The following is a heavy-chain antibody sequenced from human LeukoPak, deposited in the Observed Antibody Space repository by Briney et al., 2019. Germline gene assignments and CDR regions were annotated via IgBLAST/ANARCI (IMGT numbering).Heavy chain of an antibody. CDR1: GGTFSSYA. CDR2: IIPIFGTA. Sequence: SVKVSCKASGGTFSSYAISWVRQAPGQGLEWMGGIIPIFGTANYAQKFQGRVTITTDESTSTAYMELSRLRSEDTAVYYCARHGYYYYYMDVWGKGTTVTVSS. CDR3: ARHGYYYYYMDV. J-gene: IGHJ6*03. V-gene: IGHV1-69*05.